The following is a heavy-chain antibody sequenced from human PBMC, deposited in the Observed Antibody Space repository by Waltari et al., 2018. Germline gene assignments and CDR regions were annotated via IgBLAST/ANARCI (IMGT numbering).Heavy chain of an antibody. CDR2: ITGSGGST. V-gene: IGHV3-23*04. D-gene: IGHD3-16*01. Sequence: EVQLVESGGGLVQPGGSLRLSCAASGFTFSSYAMRWVRRAPGNGVEWGSTITGSGGSTYYADTVKGRFTISRDNSKNTLYLQMNSLRVGDAAVYYCTRDRGSYSSSGYALGGMHYWGQGTLVTVSS. J-gene: IGHJ4*02. CDR1: GFTFSSYA. CDR3: TRDRGSYSSSGYALGGMHY.